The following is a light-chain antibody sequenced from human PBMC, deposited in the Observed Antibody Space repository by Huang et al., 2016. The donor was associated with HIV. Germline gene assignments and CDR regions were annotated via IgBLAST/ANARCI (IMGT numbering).Light chain of an antibody. J-gene: IGKJ4*01. Sequence: DIQMTQSPSSLSASVGDRISITCRASQTISTFLNWYQQKPGKAPKLLIYAASNLQSGVSSRFRGTGSGTLFTLTVPGLLPDDFATYFCQQTSSVPLTFGGGTKVEMK. CDR3: QQTSSVPLT. V-gene: IGKV1-39*01. CDR2: AAS. CDR1: QTISTF.